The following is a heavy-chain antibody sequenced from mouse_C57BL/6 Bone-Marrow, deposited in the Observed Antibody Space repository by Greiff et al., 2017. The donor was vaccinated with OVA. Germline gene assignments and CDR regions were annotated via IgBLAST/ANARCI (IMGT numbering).Heavy chain of an antibody. Sequence: VQLQQSGPELVKPGASVKISCKASGYTFTDYYMNWVKQNHGKSLEWIGDINPNNGGTSYNQKFKGKATLTVDKSSSTAYMELRSLTSEDSAVYYCATYYSNYDYAMDYWGQGTSVTVSS. CDR1: GYTFTDYY. CDR2: INPNNGGT. CDR3: ATYYSNYDYAMDY. V-gene: IGHV1-26*01. J-gene: IGHJ4*01. D-gene: IGHD2-5*01.